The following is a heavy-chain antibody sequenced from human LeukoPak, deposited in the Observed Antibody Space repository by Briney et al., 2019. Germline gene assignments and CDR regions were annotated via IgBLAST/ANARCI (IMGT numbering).Heavy chain of an antibody. J-gene: IGHJ6*02. D-gene: IGHD4-11*01. Sequence: MPSETLSLTSTVSGDSISSYYWSWIRQPPGKGLEWIGYIYNSETTNYNPSLESRVTISEDTSKNQFSLMLTSVTAADTAVYYCARVVYSHYWPEGMDVWGQGTTVTVSS. CDR3: ARVVYSHYWPEGMDV. CDR1: GDSISSYY. CDR2: IYNSETT. V-gene: IGHV4-59*01.